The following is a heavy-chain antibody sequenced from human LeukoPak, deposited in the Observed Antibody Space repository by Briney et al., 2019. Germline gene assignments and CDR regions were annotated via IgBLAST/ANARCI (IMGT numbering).Heavy chain of an antibody. CDR1: GFFFSNYG. J-gene: IGHJ5*02. Sequence: PGGSLTLSCAASGFFFSNYGMHWVRQAPGKGLVWVSRVNSDGRFTKYADSVKGRFTISRVNAKNTLYLQMNSLRAEDTAMYYCVRSDWFDNWGQGTLVTDST. CDR3: VRSDWFDN. CDR2: VNSDGRFT. V-gene: IGHV3-74*03.